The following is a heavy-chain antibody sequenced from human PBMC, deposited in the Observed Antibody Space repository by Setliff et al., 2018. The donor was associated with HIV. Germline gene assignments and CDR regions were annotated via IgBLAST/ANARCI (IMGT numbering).Heavy chain of an antibody. J-gene: IGHJ3*01. CDR2: IISILGTP. CDR3: ARDFHVLGYCSADSCPYDASDV. Sequence: VSCKASGGTFSAYAVHWVRQAPGQGLEWMGRIISILGTPNYSQQFQGRVTITAAKSTTTTYMELSSLRSDDTAIYYCARDFHVLGYCSADSCPYDASDVWGQGTMVTVSS. V-gene: IGHV1-69*04. CDR1: GGTFSAYA. D-gene: IGHD2-15*01.